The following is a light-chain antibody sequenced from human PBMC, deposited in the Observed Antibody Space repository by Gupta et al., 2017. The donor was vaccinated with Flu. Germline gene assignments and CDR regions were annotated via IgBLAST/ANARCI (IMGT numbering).Light chain of an antibody. J-gene: IGLJ3*02. CDR1: SPNIGSNY. CDR3: AAWDDSLSGWV. V-gene: IGLV1-47*01. CDR2: RLS. Sequence: QSVLTQPTSPPGPPGQRLTTPCSGSSPNIGSNYVYWYQQLPGTAPTLLRYRLSQRPSGVPDRFSGSKAGTSASLAISGLRSEDEADYYCAAWDDSLSGWVFGGGTKLTVL.